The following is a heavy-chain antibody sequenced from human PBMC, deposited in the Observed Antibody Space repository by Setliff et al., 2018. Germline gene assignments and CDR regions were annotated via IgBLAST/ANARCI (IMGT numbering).Heavy chain of an antibody. D-gene: IGHD3-22*01. CDR2: ITGSGTT. CDR3: AKDPGDSSGSFEY. V-gene: IGHV3-23*01. J-gene: IGHJ4*02. Sequence: GGSLRLSCATSGFTFSSYAMSWVRQAPGKGLEWVSAITGSGTTYYADSVRGRFTISRDNSKSTLYLQMNSLRAEDTAVYYCAKDPGDSSGSFEYWGQGTPVTVSS. CDR1: GFTFSSYA.